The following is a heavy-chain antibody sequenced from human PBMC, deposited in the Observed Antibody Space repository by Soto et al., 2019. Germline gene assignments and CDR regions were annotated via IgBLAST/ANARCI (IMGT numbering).Heavy chain of an antibody. CDR2: VFYNGTT. CDR1: GGSMYSYY. CDR3: ARGRGNNYGFFDF. D-gene: IGHD5-18*01. V-gene: IGHV4-59*13. Sequence: LSETLSLTCTVSGGSMYSYYWTWVRQPPRKGLEWIGNVFYNGTTSYSPSLKSRVAISVDTSKNQFSLKLNSVSAADTAVYYCARGRGNNYGFFDFWGQGGLGT. J-gene: IGHJ4*02.